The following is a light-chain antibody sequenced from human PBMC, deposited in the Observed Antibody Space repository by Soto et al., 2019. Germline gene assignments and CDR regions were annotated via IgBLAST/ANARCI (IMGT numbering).Light chain of an antibody. J-gene: IGLJ2*01. CDR3: SSYAGSNSVV. Sequence: QSALTQPPSASGSPGPSVTISCTGTSSDVGGYNYVSWYQQHPGKHPKLMIYEVSKRPSGVPDRFSGSKSGNTASLTVSGLQAEDEADYYCSSYAGSNSVVFGGGTKVTVL. V-gene: IGLV2-8*01. CDR1: SSDVGGYNY. CDR2: EVS.